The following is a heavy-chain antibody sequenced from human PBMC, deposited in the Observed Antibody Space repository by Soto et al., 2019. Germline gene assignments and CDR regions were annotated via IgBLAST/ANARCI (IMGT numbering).Heavy chain of an antibody. V-gene: IGHV4-34*01. CDR2: VKDGGST. CDR1: GGSLTGYY. J-gene: IGHJ4*02. CDR3: ARGQEGIVATH. Sequence: QVQLQQWGAGLLKPSETLSLTCTVNGGSLTGYYWSWIRQPPGKGLEWIGEVKDGGSTNYSPSLRGRVSISADPSKNHFSLRLNSVTAAVTAVYFCARGQEGIVATHWDQGALVTVSS. D-gene: IGHD5-12*01.